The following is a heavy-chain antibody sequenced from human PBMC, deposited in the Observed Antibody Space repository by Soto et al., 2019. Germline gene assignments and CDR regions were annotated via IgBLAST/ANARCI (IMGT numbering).Heavy chain of an antibody. V-gene: IGHV3-33*01. CDR3: AREGVGATPLAAFDI. D-gene: IGHD1-26*01. J-gene: IGHJ3*02. CDR2: IWYDGSNK. CDR1: GFTFSSYG. Sequence: EGSLRLSCAASGFTFSSYGMHWVRQAPGKGLEWVAVIWYDGSNKYYADSVKGRFTISRDNSKNTLYLQMNSLRAEDTAVYYCAREGVGATPLAAFDIWGQGTMVTVSS.